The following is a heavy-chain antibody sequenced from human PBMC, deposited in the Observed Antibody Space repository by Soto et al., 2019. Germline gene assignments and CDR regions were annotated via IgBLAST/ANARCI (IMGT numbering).Heavy chain of an antibody. CDR3: AKDIREGWNDDDAFDI. V-gene: IGHV3-9*01. D-gene: IGHD1-1*01. CDR1: GFPVDDSA. CDR2: ISCNSGSI. J-gene: IGHJ3*02. Sequence: DVQLVESGGGLVQPGRSLRLSCAASGFPVDDSAMHWVRLAPGKGLEWVSGISCNSGSIGYADSVKGRFTISRDNAKNSLYRQMNSLRAEDTALYYCAKDIREGWNDDDAFDIWGQGKMGTGSS.